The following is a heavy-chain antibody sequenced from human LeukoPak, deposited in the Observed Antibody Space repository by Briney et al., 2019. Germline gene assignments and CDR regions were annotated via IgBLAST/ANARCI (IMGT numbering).Heavy chain of an antibody. J-gene: IGHJ4*02. Sequence: TGGSLRLSCSASGFTFSTYAMHWVRQAPGKGLEYVSGISSNGGNTYYADSVKGRFTISRDNSKNTLYLQMSSLRGEDTAVYYCAKERSSGWYDFDYWGQGTLVTVSS. CDR3: AKERSSGWYDFDY. CDR2: ISSNGGNT. CDR1: GFTFSTYA. D-gene: IGHD6-19*01. V-gene: IGHV3-64D*06.